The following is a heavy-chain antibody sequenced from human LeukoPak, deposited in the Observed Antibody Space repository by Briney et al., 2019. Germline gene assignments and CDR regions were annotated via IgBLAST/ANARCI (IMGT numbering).Heavy chain of an antibody. Sequence: GGSLRLSCAASGFSFSSYWIHWVRQAPGKGLEWVSLIYGGGSTYYADSVKGRFTISRDNSKNTLYLQMNSLRAEDTAVYYCARRGDGGRSFDYWGQGTLVTVSS. V-gene: IGHV3-53*01. CDR3: ARRGDGGRSFDY. J-gene: IGHJ4*02. D-gene: IGHD4-23*01. CDR2: IYGGGST. CDR1: GFSFSSYW.